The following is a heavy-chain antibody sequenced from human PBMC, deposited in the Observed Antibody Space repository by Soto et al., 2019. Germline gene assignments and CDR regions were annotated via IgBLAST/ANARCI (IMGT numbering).Heavy chain of an antibody. Sequence: VKRSGEGSGCSLISYWVISLRQMPGKGLEWMGRIDPSDSYTNYSPSFQGHVTISADKSISTAYLQWSSLKASDTAMYYCASTPLKTRTTTLHWFAPRGLGTLVTVSS. V-gene: IGHV5-10-1*01. D-gene: IGHD1-1*01. J-gene: IGHJ5*02. CDR2: IDPSDSYT. CDR1: GCSLISYW. CDR3: ASTPLKTRTTTLHWFAP.